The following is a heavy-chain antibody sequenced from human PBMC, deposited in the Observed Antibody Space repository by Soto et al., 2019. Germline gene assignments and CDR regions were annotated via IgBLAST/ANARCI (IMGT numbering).Heavy chain of an antibody. D-gene: IGHD2-15*01. CDR3: ARGRYCLTGRCFPNWFDS. J-gene: IGHJ5*01. V-gene: IGHV4-30-4*01. Sequence: QVHLLESGPGLVKPSQTLSLTCSVSGDSISTVDYFWAWIRQPPGQALEYIGYIYKSTTTYYNPSFASRVATPLDTSKSQFSLNVTSVTAADTAVYFCARGRYCLTGRCFPNWFDSWGQGTLVTVS. CDR1: GDSISTVDYF. CDR2: IYKSTTT.